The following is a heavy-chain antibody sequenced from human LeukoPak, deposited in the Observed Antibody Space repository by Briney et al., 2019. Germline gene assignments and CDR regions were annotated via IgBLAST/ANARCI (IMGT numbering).Heavy chain of an antibody. V-gene: IGHV1-2*02. CDR1: GYTFTGYY. Sequence: GASVKVSCKASGYTFTGYYMHWVRQAPGQGLEWMGWINPKTGGTSYAQKFQGRVTMTRDTSISTVNMDLSRLTSDDTAVYYCARATAENDHWGQGTLVTVSS. J-gene: IGHJ4*02. CDR3: ARATAENDH. CDR2: INPKTGGT. D-gene: IGHD1-14*01.